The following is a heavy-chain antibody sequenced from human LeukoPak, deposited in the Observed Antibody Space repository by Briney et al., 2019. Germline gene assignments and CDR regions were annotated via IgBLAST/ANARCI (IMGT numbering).Heavy chain of an antibody. Sequence: ASVKVSCKASGYTFTSYYMHGVRQAPGQVLEWMGIINPSGGSTSYAQKFQGRVTITRDTSTSTVYMELSSLRSEDTAVYYCARDSYSITMVRGVIITRRHFDYWGQGTLVTVSS. CDR2: INPSGGST. D-gene: IGHD3-10*01. CDR1: GYTFTSYY. V-gene: IGHV1-46*01. CDR3: ARDSYSITMVRGVIITRRHFDY. J-gene: IGHJ4*02.